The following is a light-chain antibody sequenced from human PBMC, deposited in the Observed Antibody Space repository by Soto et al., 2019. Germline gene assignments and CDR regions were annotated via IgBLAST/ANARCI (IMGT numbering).Light chain of an antibody. CDR1: QSVCSSY. Sequence: EIVLTQSPGTLSLSPGERATLSCRASQSVCSSYLAWYQQKPGQAPRLLIYAASSRATGIPDRFSGSGSGTDFTLTISRLEPEDMAVFYCQQYGTSPATFGGGTTVEIK. CDR3: QQYGTSPAT. V-gene: IGKV3-20*01. J-gene: IGKJ4*01. CDR2: AAS.